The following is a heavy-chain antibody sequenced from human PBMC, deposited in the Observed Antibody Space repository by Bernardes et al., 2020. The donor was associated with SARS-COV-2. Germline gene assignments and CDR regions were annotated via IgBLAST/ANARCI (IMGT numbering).Heavy chain of an antibody. J-gene: IGHJ6*02. CDR3: AIMMVGPTNSYYYYGMDV. D-gene: IGHD1-26*01. CDR2: MSPNSGNT. Sequence: VGWETSGYTFSAYDISWVRQATGQGLEWMGWMSPNSGNTVYAQKFQGRVTMTRDTSISTAYMELTSLTSDDTAIYFCAIMMVGPTNSYYYYGMDVWGQGTTVTVSS. CDR1: GYTFSAYD. V-gene: IGHV1-8*01.